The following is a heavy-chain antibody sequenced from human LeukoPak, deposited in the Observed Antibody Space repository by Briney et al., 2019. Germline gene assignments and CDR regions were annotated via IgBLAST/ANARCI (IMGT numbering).Heavy chain of an antibody. D-gene: IGHD3-22*01. J-gene: IGHJ4*03. CDR1: GFTFSSYG. CDR3: AKVPYDSSGYYYFDY. Sequence: GGSLRLSCAASGFTFSSYGMHWVRQAPGKGLEWVAVISYDGSNKYYADSVKGRFTISRDNSKNTLYLQMNSLRAEDTAVYYRAKVPYDSSGYYYFDYWGQGTMVTVSS. V-gene: IGHV3-30*18. CDR2: ISYDGSNK.